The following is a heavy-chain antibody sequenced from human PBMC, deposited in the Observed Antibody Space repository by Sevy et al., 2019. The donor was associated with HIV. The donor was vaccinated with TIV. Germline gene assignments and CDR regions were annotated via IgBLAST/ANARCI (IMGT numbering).Heavy chain of an antibody. V-gene: IGHV1-46*01. Sequence: ASVKVSCKASGYTFTSYYIHWVRQAPGQGLEWMGIINPSGGSTTYAQKFQGRVTMTRDTSTSTVYMELSSLTSEDTAVYYCARGGISGWPYFDYWGQGTLVTVSS. D-gene: IGHD6-19*01. CDR2: INPSGGST. J-gene: IGHJ4*02. CDR1: GYTFTSYY. CDR3: ARGGISGWPYFDY.